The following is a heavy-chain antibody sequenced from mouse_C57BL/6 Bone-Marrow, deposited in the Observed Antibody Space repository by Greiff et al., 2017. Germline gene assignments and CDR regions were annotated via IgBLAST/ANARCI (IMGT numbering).Heavy chain of an antibody. CDR1: GYTFTDYY. CDR3: ASYLHY. CDR2: INPNNGGT. V-gene: IGHV1-26*01. D-gene: IGHD5-5*01. Sequence: EVQLQQSGPELVKPGASVKISCKASGYTFTDYYMNWVKQSHGKSLEWIGDINPNNGGTSYNQKFKGKATLTVDTSSSTAYMELRSLTSEDSAVYYCASYLHYWGQGTSVTVSS. J-gene: IGHJ4*01.